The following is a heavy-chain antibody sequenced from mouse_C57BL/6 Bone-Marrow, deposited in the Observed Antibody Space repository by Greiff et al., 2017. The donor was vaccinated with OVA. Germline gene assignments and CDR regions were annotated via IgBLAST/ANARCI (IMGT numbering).Heavy chain of an antibody. CDR3: ARHHSSGYGDY. J-gene: IGHJ2*01. CDR1: GFTFSSYT. D-gene: IGHD3-2*02. Sequence: EVQLVESGGGLVKPGGSLKLSCAASGFTFSSYTMSWVRQTPEKRLEWVATISGGGGNTYYPDSVKGRFTISRDNAKNTLYLQMSSLRSEDTALYYCARHHSSGYGDYWGQGTTLTVSS. CDR2: ISGGGGNT. V-gene: IGHV5-9*01.